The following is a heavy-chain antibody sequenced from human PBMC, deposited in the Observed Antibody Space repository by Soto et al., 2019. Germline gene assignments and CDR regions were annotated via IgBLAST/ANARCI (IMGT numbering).Heavy chain of an antibody. CDR2: ISAYNGNT. CDR1: GYTFTSYG. Sequence: ASVKVSCKASGYTFTSYGISWVRQAPGQGLEWMGWISAYNGNTNYAQKLQGRVTMTTDTSTSTAYMELRSLGSDDTAVYYCARETYYYDSSGYYYNYWGQGTLVTVSS. V-gene: IGHV1-18*01. D-gene: IGHD3-22*01. J-gene: IGHJ4*02. CDR3: ARETYYYDSSGYYYNY.